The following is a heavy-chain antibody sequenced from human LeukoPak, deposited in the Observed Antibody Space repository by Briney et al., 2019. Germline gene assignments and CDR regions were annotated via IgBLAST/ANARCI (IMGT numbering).Heavy chain of an antibody. D-gene: IGHD2-21*01. CDR1: GYTFSSYD. Sequence: ASVKVSCKASGYTFSSYDINWVRQAPGQGLEWMGWMNPNSGNTGSAQKFQGRVTMTRDTSISTAYMELSNLRSEDTAVYYCASPTKKDTVAAQCGGSIRHYYGMAVWGQRATVTLSS. CDR3: ASPTKKDTVAAQCGGSIRHYYGMAV. V-gene: IGHV1-8*01. CDR2: MNPNSGNT. J-gene: IGHJ6*02.